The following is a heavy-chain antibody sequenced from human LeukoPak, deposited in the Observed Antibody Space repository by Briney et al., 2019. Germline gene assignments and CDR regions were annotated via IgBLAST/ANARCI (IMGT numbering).Heavy chain of an antibody. V-gene: IGHV4-4*07. Sequence: PSETLSLTCTVSNGSISIYYWSWVRQPAGKGLEWIGRISASGSTNYNPSLKSRVTMSLDTSKNQFSLKLSSVTAADTAVYYCAREPQTKGVAQIDYWGQGTLVTVSS. CDR3: AREPQTKGVAQIDY. CDR2: ISASGST. CDR1: NGSISIYY. J-gene: IGHJ4*02. D-gene: IGHD3-3*01.